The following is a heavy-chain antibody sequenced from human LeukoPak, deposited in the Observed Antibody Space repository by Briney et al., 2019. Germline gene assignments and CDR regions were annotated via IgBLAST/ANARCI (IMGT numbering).Heavy chain of an antibody. D-gene: IGHD3-3*01. Sequence: GGSLRLSCAASGFTFSSYWMSWFRQAPGKGLEWVANIKQDGSEKYYVDSVKGRFTISRDNAKNSLCLQMNSLRAEDTAVYYCARVFTIFGVVITYYFDYWGQGTLVTVSS. CDR3: ARVFTIFGVVITYYFDY. J-gene: IGHJ4*02. CDR2: IKQDGSEK. V-gene: IGHV3-7*03. CDR1: GFTFSSYW.